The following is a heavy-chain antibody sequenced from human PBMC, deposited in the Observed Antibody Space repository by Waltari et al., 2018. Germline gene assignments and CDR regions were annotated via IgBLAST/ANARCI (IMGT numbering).Heavy chain of an antibody. CDR2: ISGSGGRT. J-gene: IGHJ4*02. D-gene: IGHD1-1*01. CDR1: GFTFTSYA. Sequence: VQLLESGGGLGQPEGSLRLSYAASGFTFTSYAMRWVRHAPGKRREWVICISGSGGRTCYAASVQGRFTVSRDSSKNTLFLQMDSLRAADTVVYYCAKDLERRLFNWGQGALVTVAS. CDR3: AKDLERRLFN. V-gene: IGHV3-23*01.